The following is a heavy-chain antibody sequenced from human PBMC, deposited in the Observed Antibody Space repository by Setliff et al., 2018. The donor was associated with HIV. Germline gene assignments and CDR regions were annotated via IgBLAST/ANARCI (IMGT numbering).Heavy chain of an antibody. CDR3: ARGGGGYYYVGAVDI. Sequence: ASVKVSCKASGGTFSSYAISWVRQATGQGLEWMGWMNPNSGNTGYAQKFQGRVTMTGNTSISTAYMELSSLRSEDTAVYYCARGGGGYYYVGAVDIWGQGTVVTVSS. V-gene: IGHV1-8*02. J-gene: IGHJ3*02. D-gene: IGHD3-22*01. CDR1: GGTFSSYA. CDR2: MNPNSGNT.